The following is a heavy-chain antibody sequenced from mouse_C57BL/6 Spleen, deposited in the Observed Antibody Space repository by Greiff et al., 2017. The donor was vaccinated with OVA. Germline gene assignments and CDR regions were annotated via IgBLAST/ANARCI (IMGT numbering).Heavy chain of an antibody. J-gene: IGHJ3*01. CDR2: IHPSDSDT. D-gene: IGHD3-2*02. Sequence: QVHVKQPGAELVKPGASVKVSCKASGYTFTSYWMHWVKQRPGQGLEWIGRIHPSDSDTNYNQKFKGKATLTVDKSSSTAYMQLSSLTSEDSAVYYCAMTAAQATAWFAYWGQGTLVTVSA. CDR1: GYTFTSYW. CDR3: AMTAAQATAWFAY. V-gene: IGHV1-74*01.